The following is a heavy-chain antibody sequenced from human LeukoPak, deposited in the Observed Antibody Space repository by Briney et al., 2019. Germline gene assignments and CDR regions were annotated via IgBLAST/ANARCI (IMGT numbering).Heavy chain of an antibody. D-gene: IGHD5-18*01. Sequence: GGSLRLSCAASGFIFSSYSMNWVRRAPGKGLEWVSYISSSSSTIYYADSVKGRFTISRDNAKNSLYLQMNSLRDEDTAVYYCARVAGGYNYGPFDYWGQGTLVTVSS. J-gene: IGHJ4*02. CDR2: ISSSSSTI. CDR3: ARVAGGYNYGPFDY. CDR1: GFIFSSYS. V-gene: IGHV3-48*02.